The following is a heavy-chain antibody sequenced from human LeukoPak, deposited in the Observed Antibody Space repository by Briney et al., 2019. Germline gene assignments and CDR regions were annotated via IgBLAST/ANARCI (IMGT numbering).Heavy chain of an antibody. CDR2: IYSSGNT. Sequence: SETLSLTCSVSGASISSGRNYWGWIRQSPGKGLEWIASIYSSGNTQYNPSLQSRVSVSVDTSKNQVSVRLSSLTATDTGVYYCARHLSGTAMAHYFDHWGQGTVVTVSS. CDR1: GASISSGRNY. CDR3: ARHLSGTAMAHYFDH. J-gene: IGHJ4*02. D-gene: IGHD5-18*01. V-gene: IGHV4-39*01.